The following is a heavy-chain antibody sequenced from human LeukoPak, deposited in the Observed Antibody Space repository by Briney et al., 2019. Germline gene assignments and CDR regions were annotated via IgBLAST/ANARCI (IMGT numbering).Heavy chain of an antibody. D-gene: IGHD1-26*01. V-gene: IGHV3-66*02. CDR2: IYSDGST. CDR1: GFTFSSYA. CDR3: ARDQRSESYYPWGWFDP. J-gene: IGHJ5*02. Sequence: GGSLRLSCAASGFTFSSYAMTWVRQAPGKGLEWVSVIYSDGSTYYTDSVKGRFTISRDNSKNTLYLQMNSLRPEDTAVYYCARDQRSESYYPWGWFDPWGQGTLVTVSS.